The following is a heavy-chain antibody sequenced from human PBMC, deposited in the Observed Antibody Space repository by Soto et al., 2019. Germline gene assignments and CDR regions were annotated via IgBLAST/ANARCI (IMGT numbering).Heavy chain of an antibody. J-gene: IGHJ4*02. CDR1: GFTFSSYA. CDR2: ISGSGGST. CDR3: ANSPASYDFWSGTPHY. Sequence: GGSLRLSCAASGFTFSSYAMSWVRQAPGKGLEWVSAISGSGGSTYYADSVKGRFTISRDNSKNTLYLQMNSLRAEDTAVYYCANSPASYDFWSGTPHYWGQGTLVTVSS. V-gene: IGHV3-23*01. D-gene: IGHD3-3*01.